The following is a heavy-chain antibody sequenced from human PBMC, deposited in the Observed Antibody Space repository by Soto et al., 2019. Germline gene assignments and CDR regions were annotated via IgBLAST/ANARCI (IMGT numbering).Heavy chain of an antibody. V-gene: IGHV4-34*01. CDR1: GGSFSGYY. J-gene: IGHJ4*02. CDR3: ARDKITGLFDY. CDR2: INHSGST. D-gene: IGHD2-8*02. Sequence: QVQLQQWGAGLLKPSETLSLTCAVYGGSFSGYYWTWIRQPPGTGLEWIGEINHSGSTNYNPSLKRPGTISVDTSKNQFSLKLTSVTAADTAVYYCARDKITGLFDYWGQGTLVTVSS.